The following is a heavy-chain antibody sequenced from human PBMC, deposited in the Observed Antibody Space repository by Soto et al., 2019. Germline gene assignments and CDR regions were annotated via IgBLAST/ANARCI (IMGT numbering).Heavy chain of an antibody. D-gene: IGHD3-22*01. CDR1: GYTLTELS. Sequence: EASVKVSCKVSGYTLTELSMHWVRQAPGKGLEWMGGFDPEDGETIYAQKFQGRVTMTEDTSTDTAYMELSSLRSEDTAVYYCATGNFDSSGYYPSWPKRGNWYFDLWGRGTLVTVSS. CDR3: ATGNFDSSGYYPSWPKRGNWYFDL. V-gene: IGHV1-24*01. CDR2: FDPEDGET. J-gene: IGHJ2*01.